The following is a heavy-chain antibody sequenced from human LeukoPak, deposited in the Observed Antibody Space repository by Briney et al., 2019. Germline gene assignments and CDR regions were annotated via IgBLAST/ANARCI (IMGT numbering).Heavy chain of an antibody. V-gene: IGHV3-43*02. J-gene: IGHJ4*02. CDR2: ISADGGST. Sequence: GGSVRLSCVASGLNFDDSAMHWVRQAPGKGLEWVSLISADGGSTFSADSVKGRFSISRDNSKNSLYLQMNSLRSEDTAMYYCAKESGKFDYWGQGTLVAVSS. CDR3: AKESGKFDY. CDR1: GLNFDDSA.